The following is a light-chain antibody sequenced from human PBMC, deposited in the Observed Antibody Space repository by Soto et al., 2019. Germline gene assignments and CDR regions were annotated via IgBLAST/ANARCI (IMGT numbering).Light chain of an antibody. J-gene: IGLJ3*02. CDR3: GTWDSSLNAWV. CDR2: EGT. Sequence: QSALTQPASVSGSPGQSITISCTRSSTDFENYNLVSWYQHCPDKAPKLIIYEGTKRPSEISDRFSGSKSGASVTLDITGLQTGDEATYYCGTWDSSLNAWVFGGGTKVTVL. V-gene: IGLV2-14*02. CDR1: STDFENYNL.